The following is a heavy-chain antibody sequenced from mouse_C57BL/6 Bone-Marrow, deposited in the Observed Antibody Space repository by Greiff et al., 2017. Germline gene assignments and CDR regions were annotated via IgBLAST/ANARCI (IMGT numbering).Heavy chain of an antibody. V-gene: IGHV1-82*01. D-gene: IGHD4-1*01. CDR2: IYPGDGDT. Sequence: LVEPGASVKISCQASGYAFSSSWMNWVKQRPGKGLEWIGRIYPGDGDTNYNGKFKGKATLTADKSSSTAYMQLSSLTSEDSAVYFCAREKINWAMDYWGQGTSVTVSS. CDR3: AREKINWAMDY. CDR1: GYAFSSSW. J-gene: IGHJ4*01.